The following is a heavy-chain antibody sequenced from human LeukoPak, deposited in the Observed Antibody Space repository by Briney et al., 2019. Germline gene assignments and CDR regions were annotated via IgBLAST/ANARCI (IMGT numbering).Heavy chain of an antibody. CDR1: GDSISSGYY. V-gene: IGHV4-38-2*02. J-gene: IGHJ5*02. CDR3: VRGNWGRGGYNWFDP. Sequence: SETLSLTCTVSGDSISSGYYWGWIRQPPGKGLEWIGSIYHSGSTYYNPSLKSRVTISVDTSKNQFSLKLSSVTAPDTAVYYCVRGNWGRGGYNWFDPCGQGTLVTVSS. D-gene: IGHD7-27*01. CDR2: IYHSGST.